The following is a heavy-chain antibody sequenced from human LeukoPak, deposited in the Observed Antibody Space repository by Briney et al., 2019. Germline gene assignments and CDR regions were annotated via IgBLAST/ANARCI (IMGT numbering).Heavy chain of an antibody. J-gene: IGHJ2*01. CDR3: ASQTVTTALRYFDL. V-gene: IGHV4-39*07. CDR2: IYYSGST. CDR1: GGSISSSSYY. D-gene: IGHD4-17*01. Sequence: SETLSLTCIVSGGSISSSSYYWGWIRQPPGKGLEWIGSIYYSGSTYYNPSLKSRVTISVDTSKNQFSLKLTSVTAADTAVYYCASQTVTTALRYFDLWGRGTLVTVSS.